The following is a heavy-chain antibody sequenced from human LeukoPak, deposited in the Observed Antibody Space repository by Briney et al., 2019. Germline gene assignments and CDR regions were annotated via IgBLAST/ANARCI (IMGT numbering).Heavy chain of an antibody. CDR1: GYTFTGYY. V-gene: IGHV1-2*02. CDR3: AREAFIAARVYYYYYMDV. J-gene: IGHJ6*03. CDR2: INPNSGGT. D-gene: IGHD6-6*01. Sequence: ASVKVSCKASGYTFTGYYMHWVRQAPGQGLEWMGWINPNSGGTNYAQKFQGRVTMTRDTYISTAYMELSRLRSDDTAVYYCAREAFIAARVYYYYYMDVWGKGTTVTVSS.